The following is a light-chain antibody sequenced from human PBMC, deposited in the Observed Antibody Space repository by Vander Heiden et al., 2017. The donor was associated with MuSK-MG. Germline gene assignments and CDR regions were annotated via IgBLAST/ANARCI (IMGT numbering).Light chain of an antibody. Sequence: EIAMTQSPATLSVSPGERATLSCRASQSVSSNLAWYQQKPGQAPRLLIYGASTRATGIPARFSGSGSGTEFTLTISSRQSEDFAVYYCQQDNNWPPITFGQGTLLXIK. CDR2: GAS. CDR1: QSVSSN. V-gene: IGKV3-15*01. J-gene: IGKJ5*01. CDR3: QQDNNWPPIT.